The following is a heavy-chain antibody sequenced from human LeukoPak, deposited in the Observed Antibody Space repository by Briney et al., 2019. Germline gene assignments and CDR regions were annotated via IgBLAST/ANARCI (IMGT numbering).Heavy chain of an antibody. J-gene: IGHJ6*03. CDR1: GFTVSSNY. D-gene: IGHD3-22*01. V-gene: IGHV3-66*01. Sequence: GGSLRLSCEASGFTVSSNYMSWVRQAPGKGLEWVSVTYSGGSTYYADSVKGRFTISRDNSKNTLYLQMNSLRAEDTAVYYCARGIEVGSGYMDVWGKGTTVTISS. CDR2: TYSGGST. CDR3: ARGIEVGSGYMDV.